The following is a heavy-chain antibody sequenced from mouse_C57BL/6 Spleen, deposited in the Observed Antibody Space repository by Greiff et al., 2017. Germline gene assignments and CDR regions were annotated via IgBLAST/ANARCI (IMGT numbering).Heavy chain of an antibody. J-gene: IGHJ4*01. Sequence: QVQLQQSGAELVRPGTSVKVSCKASGYAFTNYLIEWVKQRPGQGLEWIGVINPGSGGTNYNEKFKGKATLTADKSSSTAYMQLSSLTSEDSAVYFCARGGWLLWVDDWGQGTSVTVSS. CDR2: INPGSGGT. D-gene: IGHD2-3*01. V-gene: IGHV1-54*01. CDR3: ARGGWLLWVDD. CDR1: GYAFTNYL.